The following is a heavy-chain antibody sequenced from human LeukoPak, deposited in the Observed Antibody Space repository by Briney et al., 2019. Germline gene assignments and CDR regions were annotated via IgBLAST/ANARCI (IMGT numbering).Heavy chain of an antibody. Sequence: SQTLSLTCTVSGGSISSGDYYWSWVRQPPGKGLEWIGYIYYSGTTYYNPSLKSRVTISVDTSKNQFSLKLTSVTAADTAVYYCARGPYGSGSYYWGQGTLVTVSS. CDR1: GGSISSGDYY. CDR2: IYYSGTT. J-gene: IGHJ4*02. CDR3: ARGPYGSGSYY. V-gene: IGHV4-30-4*01. D-gene: IGHD3-10*01.